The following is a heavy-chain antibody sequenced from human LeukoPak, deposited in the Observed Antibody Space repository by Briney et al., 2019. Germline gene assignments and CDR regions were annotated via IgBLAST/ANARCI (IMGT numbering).Heavy chain of an antibody. CDR3: AKDLSTFGVVTTPDY. CDR1: GFTFDDYA. J-gene: IGHJ4*02. D-gene: IGHD3-3*01. CDR2: ISWNNGSI. V-gene: IGHV3-9*01. Sequence: PGRSVRLSCAGSGFTFDDYAMHWVRQAPGKGLEWVSGISWNNGSIGYADSVKGRFTISRDNAKNSLYLQMNSLRAEDTALYYCAKDLSTFGVVTTPDYWGQGTLVTVSS.